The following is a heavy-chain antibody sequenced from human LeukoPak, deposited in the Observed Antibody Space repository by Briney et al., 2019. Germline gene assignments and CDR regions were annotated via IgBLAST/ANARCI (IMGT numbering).Heavy chain of an antibody. V-gene: IGHV3-7*01. D-gene: IGHD3-22*01. Sequence: GSLRLSCAASGFTFSNYWMSWVRQAPGKGLEWVANIKQDRSEKYYVDSVKGRFTISRDNVKNSLYLQMNSLRAEDTAVYYCARSSVAYSYDSSGYSPVYYFDYWGQGTLVTVSS. CDR3: ARSSVAYSYDSSGYSPVYYFDY. CDR1: GFTFSNYW. J-gene: IGHJ4*02. CDR2: IKQDRSEK.